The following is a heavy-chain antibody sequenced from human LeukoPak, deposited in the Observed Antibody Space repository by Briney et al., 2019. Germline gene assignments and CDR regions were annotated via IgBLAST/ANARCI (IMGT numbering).Heavy chain of an antibody. CDR2: IYSGGST. V-gene: IGHV3-66*02. Sequence: PGGSLRLSCAASGFTVSSNYMSWVRQAPGKGLEWVSVIYSGGSTYYADSVKGRFTISRDNSKNTMYLKMNSLRAEDTAVYYCAREGYSYGTRHFDYWGQGTLVTVSS. CDR1: GFTVSSNY. CDR3: AREGYSYGTRHFDY. D-gene: IGHD5-18*01. J-gene: IGHJ4*02.